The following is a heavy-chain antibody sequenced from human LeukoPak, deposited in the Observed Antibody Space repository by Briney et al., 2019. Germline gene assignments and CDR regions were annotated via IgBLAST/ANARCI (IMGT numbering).Heavy chain of an antibody. J-gene: IGHJ4*02. CDR3: ARDIAVTIPADY. V-gene: IGHV1-18*01. CDR1: GYTFTSYG. D-gene: IGHD6-19*01. Sequence: ASVKVSCKASGYTFTSYGISWVRQAPGQGLEWMGWISAYNGNTNYAQKLQGRVTMTTETSTSTAYMELRSLRSDDTAVYYCARDIAVTIPADYWGQGTLVTVSS. CDR2: ISAYNGNT.